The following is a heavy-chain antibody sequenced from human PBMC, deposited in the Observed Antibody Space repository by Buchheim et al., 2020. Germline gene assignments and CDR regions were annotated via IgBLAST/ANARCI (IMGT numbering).Heavy chain of an antibody. Sequence: QVQLVESGGGVVQPGRSLRLSCAASGFTFSSYGMHWVRQAPGKGLEWVAVKWYDGSNKYYADSVKGRFTISRDNSKNTLYLQMNSLRAEDTAVYYCARDSLLTYCGGDCYSGFDYWGQGTL. CDR1: GFTFSSYG. V-gene: IGHV3-33*01. D-gene: IGHD2-21*01. CDR2: KWYDGSNK. J-gene: IGHJ4*02. CDR3: ARDSLLTYCGGDCYSGFDY.